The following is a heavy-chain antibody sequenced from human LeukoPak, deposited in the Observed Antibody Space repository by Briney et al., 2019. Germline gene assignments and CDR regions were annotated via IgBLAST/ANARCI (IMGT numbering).Heavy chain of an antibody. CDR1: GGSFSGYY. Sequence: SETLSLTCAVYGGSFSGYYWSWIRQPPGKGLEWIGYIYYSGSTNYNPSLKSRVTISVDTSKNQFSLKLSSVTAADTAVYYCARVGAMALGGLDYWGQGTLVTVSS. CDR2: IYYSGST. J-gene: IGHJ4*02. V-gene: IGHV4-59*01. D-gene: IGHD3-16*01. CDR3: ARVGAMALGGLDY.